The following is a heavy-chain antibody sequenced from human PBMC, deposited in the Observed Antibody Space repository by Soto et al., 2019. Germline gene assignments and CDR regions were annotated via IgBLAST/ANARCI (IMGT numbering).Heavy chain of an antibody. CDR2: IYPGDSDT. CDR3: ARTAAAGKYYYGVDV. J-gene: IGHJ6*02. CDR1: GYSFTSYW. V-gene: IGHV5-51*01. Sequence: GESLKISCKGSGYSFTSYWIGWVRQMPGKGLEWMGIIYPGDSDTRYSPSFQGQVTISADKSISTAYLQWSSLKASDTAMYYCARTAAAGKYYYGVDVWGQGTTVTVSS. D-gene: IGHD6-13*01.